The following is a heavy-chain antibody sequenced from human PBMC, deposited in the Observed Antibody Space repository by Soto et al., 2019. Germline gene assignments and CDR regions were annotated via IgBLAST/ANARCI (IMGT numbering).Heavy chain of an antibody. V-gene: IGHV4-4*02. CDR3: AGSTVGLVQATLYDY. Sequence: SETLSLTCAVSGDSIGSSNWWSWVRQPPGKGLEWIGEIYHSGATNYSPSLKRRVTISLDMSNNQFSLNLTSVTAADTAVYYCAGSTVGLVQATLYDYWGQGRLVTVSS. CDR2: IYHSGAT. J-gene: IGHJ4*02. D-gene: IGHD1-26*01. CDR1: GDSIGSSNW.